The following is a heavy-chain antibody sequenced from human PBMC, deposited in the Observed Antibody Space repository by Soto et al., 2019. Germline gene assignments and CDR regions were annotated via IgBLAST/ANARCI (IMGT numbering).Heavy chain of an antibody. V-gene: IGHV4-59*01. CDR2: IYYSGST. J-gene: IGHJ6*02. CDR1: GGSLRNFF. CDR3: ALSHYYDSSGMDV. Sequence: PSETPSLTCTVSGGSLRNFFWSWIRQPPGKGLEWIGYIYYSGSTNYNPSLKSRVTISVDTSKNQFSLKLSSVTAADTAVYYCALSHYYDSSGMDVWGQGTTVTVSS. D-gene: IGHD3-22*01.